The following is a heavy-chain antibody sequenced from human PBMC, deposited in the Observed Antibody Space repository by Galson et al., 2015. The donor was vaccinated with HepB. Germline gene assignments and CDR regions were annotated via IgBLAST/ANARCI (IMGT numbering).Heavy chain of an antibody. V-gene: IGHV1-3*01. D-gene: IGHD1-20*01. Sequence: SVKVSCKASGYTFTSYAMHWVRQAPGQRLEWMGWINAGNGNTKYSQKFQGRVTITRDTSASTAYMELSSLRSEDTAVYYCARDLMITGTHSGYWGQGTLVTVSS. CDR3: ARDLMITGTHSGY. J-gene: IGHJ4*02. CDR2: INAGNGNT. CDR1: GYTFTSYA.